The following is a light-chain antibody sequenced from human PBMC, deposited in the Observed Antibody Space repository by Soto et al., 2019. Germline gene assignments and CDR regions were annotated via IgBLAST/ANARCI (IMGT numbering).Light chain of an antibody. CDR1: QSVSSN. CDR2: GAS. CDR3: QQYNNWPV. V-gene: IGKV3-15*01. J-gene: IGKJ1*01. Sequence: EVMMTQSPSTLSVSPGARATLSCRASQSVSSNLAWYQQKPGQAPRLLIYGASTRATGIPARFSGSGSGTEFTLTISSLQSEDFAIYFCQQYNNWPVFGQGTKVDIK.